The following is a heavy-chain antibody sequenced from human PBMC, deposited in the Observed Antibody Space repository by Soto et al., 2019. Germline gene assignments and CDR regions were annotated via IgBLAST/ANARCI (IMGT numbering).Heavy chain of an antibody. CDR3: AHSIAPRIFDY. V-gene: IGHV2-5*02. D-gene: IGHD6-13*01. CDR1: GFSLSTSGVG. Sequence: QITLKESGPTLVKPTQTLTLTCTFSGFSLSTSGVGVGWIRQPPGKALEWLALIYWDDDKRYSPSLKSRLTLTNDTSKNQMVLTLTDMDPVDTATYYCAHSIAPRIFDYWGQGTLVTVSS. J-gene: IGHJ4*02. CDR2: IYWDDDK.